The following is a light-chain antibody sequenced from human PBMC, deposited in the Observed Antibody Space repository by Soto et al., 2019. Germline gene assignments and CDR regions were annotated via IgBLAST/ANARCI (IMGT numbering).Light chain of an antibody. V-gene: IGKV3-11*01. Sequence: EIVLTQSPATLSLSPGERATLSCRASQSVRSNLAWYQQKPGQAPRLLIYDASNRATGIPGRFSGRGSGTAFSLTISNLEPEDFAVYYCQQCSNWPWTFGQGAKVEIK. CDR1: QSVRSN. J-gene: IGKJ1*01. CDR2: DAS. CDR3: QQCSNWPWT.